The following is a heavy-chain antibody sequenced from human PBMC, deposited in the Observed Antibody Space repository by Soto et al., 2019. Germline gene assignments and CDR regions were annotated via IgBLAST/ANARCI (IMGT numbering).Heavy chain of an antibody. V-gene: IGHV4-34*01. Sequence: PSETLSLTCAVYGGSFSGYYWSWIRQPPGKGLERIGEINHSGSTNYNPSLKSRVTISVDTSKNQFSLKLSSVTAADTAVYYCARGGLGILRRGILYCGPATMLTVYS. CDR2: INHSGST. CDR3: ARGGLGILRRGILY. D-gene: IGHD3-10*01. CDR1: GGSFSGYY. J-gene: IGHJ4*02.